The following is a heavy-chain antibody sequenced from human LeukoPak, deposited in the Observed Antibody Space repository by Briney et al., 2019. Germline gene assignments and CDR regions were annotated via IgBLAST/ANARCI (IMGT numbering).Heavy chain of an antibody. CDR1: GFTFSSYA. V-gene: IGHV3-23*01. CDR3: AKGPTVALYSYYFDY. Sequence: PGGSLRLSCAASGFTFSSYAMSWVRQAPGKGLEWVSAISGSGGSTYYADSVKGRFTISRDNSKSTLYLQMNSLRAEDTAVYYCAKGPTVALYSYYFDYWGQGTLVTVSS. D-gene: IGHD2-21*01. CDR2: ISGSGGST. J-gene: IGHJ4*02.